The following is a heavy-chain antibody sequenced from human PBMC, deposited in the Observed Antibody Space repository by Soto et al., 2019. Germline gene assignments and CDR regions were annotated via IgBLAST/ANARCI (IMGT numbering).Heavy chain of an antibody. Sequence: QVQLVQSGAEVKKPGSSVKVSYKASGGTFSSYAISWVRQAPGQGLEWMGGIIPIFGTANYAQKFQGRVTITADESTSTAYMELSSLRSEDTAVYYCARNPDTNYYYGMDVWGQGTTVTVSS. CDR2: IIPIFGTA. V-gene: IGHV1-69*12. CDR3: ARNPDTNYYYGMDV. J-gene: IGHJ6*02. CDR1: GGTFSSYA.